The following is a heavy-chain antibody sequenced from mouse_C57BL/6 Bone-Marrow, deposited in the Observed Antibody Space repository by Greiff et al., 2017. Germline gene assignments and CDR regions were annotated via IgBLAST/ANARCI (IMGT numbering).Heavy chain of an antibody. CDR2: IYPGDGDT. CDR3: ARDYGSSFWFAY. D-gene: IGHD1-1*01. Sequence: VQLQESGPELVKPGASVKISCKASGYAFSSSWMNWVKQRPGKGLEWIGRIYPGDGDTNYNGKFKGKATLTADKSSSTAYMQLSSLTSEDSAVCFCARDYGSSFWFAYWGQGTLVTVSA. V-gene: IGHV1-82*01. CDR1: GYAFSSSW. J-gene: IGHJ3*01.